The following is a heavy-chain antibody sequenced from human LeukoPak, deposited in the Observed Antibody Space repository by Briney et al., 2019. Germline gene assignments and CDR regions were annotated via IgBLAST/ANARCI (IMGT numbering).Heavy chain of an antibody. CDR1: GFSFSSYF. Sequence: PGGSLRLSCAASGFSFSSYFMTWARQPPGPGLESVSMISSTGDEIHYADSVKGRFTISRDNSKNTLSLQMNSLRADDTAIYYCAIYQQQPTLGSDYWGQGTLVTVSS. CDR2: ISSTGDEI. J-gene: IGHJ4*02. D-gene: IGHD6-13*01. V-gene: IGHV3-23*01. CDR3: AIYQQQPTLGSDY.